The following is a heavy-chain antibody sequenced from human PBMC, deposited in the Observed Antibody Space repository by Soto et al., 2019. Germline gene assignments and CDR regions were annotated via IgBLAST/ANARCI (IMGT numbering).Heavy chain of an antibody. D-gene: IGHD2-2*01. CDR1: GYTFTSYY. V-gene: IGHV1-46*01. CDR2: INPSGGST. CDR3: ARDPPPLGYCSSTSCAKGWFDP. Sequence: XSVKGSCTASGYTFTSYYMHWVRQAPGQGLEWMGIINPSGGSTSYAQKFQGRVTMTRDTSTSTVYMELSSLRSEDTAVYYCARDPPPLGYCSSTSCAKGWFDPCGQRTLVTVSS. J-gene: IGHJ5*02.